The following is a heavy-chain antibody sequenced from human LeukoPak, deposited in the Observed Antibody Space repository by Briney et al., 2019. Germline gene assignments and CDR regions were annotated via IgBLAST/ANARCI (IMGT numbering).Heavy chain of an antibody. J-gene: IGHJ4*02. CDR3: AKDPGAKSTPY. Sequence: PGGSLRLSCAASGFTFSSYTMIWVRQAPGKGLEWVSSISSTSTYIYYADSVKGRFTISRDNARNSLYLQMNSLRAEDTAVYYCAKDPGAKSTPYWGQGTLVTVSS. CDR1: GFTFSSYT. D-gene: IGHD2-2*01. V-gene: IGHV3-21*04. CDR2: ISSTSTYI.